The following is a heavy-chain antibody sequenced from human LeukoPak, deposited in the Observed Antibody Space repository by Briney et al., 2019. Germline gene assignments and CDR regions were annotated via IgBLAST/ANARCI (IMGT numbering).Heavy chain of an antibody. V-gene: IGHV4-59*08. D-gene: IGHD3-16*01. J-gene: IGHJ4*02. CDR3: ARYDSRGSASTRFDY. CDR1: SGSISKYY. CDR2: IYYSGST. Sequence: SETLSLTCTVSSGSISKYYWSWIRQSPGKGLEWIGYIYYSGSTTYNPSLKSRVTMSVDTSKNHFSLKLTSVTAADTAVYYCARYDSRGSASTRFDYWGQGILVTISS.